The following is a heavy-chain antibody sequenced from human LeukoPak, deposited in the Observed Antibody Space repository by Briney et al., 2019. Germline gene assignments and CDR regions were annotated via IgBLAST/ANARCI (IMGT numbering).Heavy chain of an antibody. CDR3: AELGITMIGGV. Sequence: PGGSLRLSCPASGLTFSSFWMHCVPQAPGRARVWVSRISPDGSSTPYADSVKGRFTISRDNAKDTLYLQMNSLRAEDTAVYYCAELGITMIGGVWGKGTTVTISS. CDR1: GLTFSSFW. D-gene: IGHD3-10*02. CDR2: ISPDGSST. J-gene: IGHJ6*04. V-gene: IGHV3-74*01.